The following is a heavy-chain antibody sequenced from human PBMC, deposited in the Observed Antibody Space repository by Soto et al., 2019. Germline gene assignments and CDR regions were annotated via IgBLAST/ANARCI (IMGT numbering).Heavy chain of an antibody. V-gene: IGHV4-59*01. CDR1: GGSISSYY. Sequence: SETLSLTCTVSGGSISSYYWSWIRQPPGKGLEWIGYIYYSGSTNYNPSLKSRVTISVDTSKNQFSLKLSSVTAADTAVYYCARVHLYYYYMDVWGKGTTVTVSS. CDR3: ARVHLYYYYMDV. J-gene: IGHJ6*03. CDR2: IYYSGST.